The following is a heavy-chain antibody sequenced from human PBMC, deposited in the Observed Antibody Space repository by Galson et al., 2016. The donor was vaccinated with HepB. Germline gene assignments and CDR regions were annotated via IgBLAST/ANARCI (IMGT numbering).Heavy chain of an antibody. CDR2: ITSSGGAI. D-gene: IGHD2/OR15-2a*01. CDR3: ARDIYGPTYFYYYGLDV. J-gene: IGHJ6*04. Sequence: LSLTCTVSGGSISSSSYYWGWIRQPPGKGLEWVSYITSSGGAIYYTDSVKGRFTISRDNAKNSLYLQMNSLRAEDTAVYYCARDIYGPTYFYYYGLDVWGEGTTVTVSA. V-gene: IGHV3-11*04. CDR1: GGSISSSSYY.